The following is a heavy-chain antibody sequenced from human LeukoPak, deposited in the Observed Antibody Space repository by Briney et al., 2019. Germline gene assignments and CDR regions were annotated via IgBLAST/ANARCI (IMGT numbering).Heavy chain of an antibody. CDR3: ARERGSYSPVGY. Sequence: GASVKVSCKASGYTFTGQYMHWVRQAPGQGLEWMGWINPNSGGTNYAQKFQGRVTMTRDTSISTTYMALSRLRSDDTAVYYCARERGSYSPVGYWGQGTLVTVSS. J-gene: IGHJ4*02. D-gene: IGHD1-26*01. CDR1: GYTFTGQY. CDR2: INPNSGGT. V-gene: IGHV1-2*02.